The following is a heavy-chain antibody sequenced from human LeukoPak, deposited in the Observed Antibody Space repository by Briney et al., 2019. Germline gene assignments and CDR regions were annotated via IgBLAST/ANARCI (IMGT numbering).Heavy chain of an antibody. Sequence: GGSLRLACAASGFPFSSHCMHWVRQVPGKGLVWVSRIKTDGSSTTYADSVKGRLTISRDNAKNTLYLHMNSLRVEDTAVYYCARASLFGELPGVWGQGTTVTVP. V-gene: IGHV3-74*03. CDR2: IKTDGSST. J-gene: IGHJ6*02. D-gene: IGHD3-10*02. CDR3: ARASLFGELPGV. CDR1: GFPFSSHC.